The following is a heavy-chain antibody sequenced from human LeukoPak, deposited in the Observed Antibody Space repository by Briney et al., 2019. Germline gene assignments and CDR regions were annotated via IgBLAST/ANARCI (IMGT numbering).Heavy chain of an antibody. CDR1: GYTFTGYY. CDR3: ARAYQSRHYYYGMDV. Sequence: ASVKVSCKASGYTFTGYYMHWVRQAPGQGLEWMGRINPNSGGTNYAQKFQDRVTMTRDTSINTAYMELSRLRSDDTAVYYCARAYQSRHYYYGMDVWGQGTTVTVSS. CDR2: INPNSGGT. J-gene: IGHJ6*02. V-gene: IGHV1-2*06. D-gene: IGHD2-2*01.